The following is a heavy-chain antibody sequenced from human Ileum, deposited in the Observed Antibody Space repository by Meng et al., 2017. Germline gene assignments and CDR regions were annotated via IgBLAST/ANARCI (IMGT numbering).Heavy chain of an antibody. V-gene: IGHV4-4*02. CDR2: IHDGGSN. D-gene: IGHD1-26*01. CDR3: AREWSGSYRHFDY. J-gene: IGHJ4*02. CDR1: GGSISTSDW. Sequence: QVKLQGSGPALVKLSGTMSLPCAVFGGSISTSDWWSWVRHPPRKGLEWIGEIHDGGSNTYNPSLKSRVTISVDKSKNQFFLKLKSVDAANPAVYYCAREWSGSYRHFDYWGQGTLVTVSS.